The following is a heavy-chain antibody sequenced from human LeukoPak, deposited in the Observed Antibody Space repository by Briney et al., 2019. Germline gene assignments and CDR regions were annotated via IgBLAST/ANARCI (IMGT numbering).Heavy chain of an antibody. J-gene: IGHJ4*02. CDR1: GTSITRTY. D-gene: IGHD3-16*02. CDR2: VYDTGDT. V-gene: IGHV4-59*12. Sequence: SETLSLTCTVSGTSITRTYWSWIRQPPGRGLESVGYVYDTGDTNYNPSLKSRVTISVDTSKNQFSLKLSSVTAADTAVYYCARDAEYVWGSYRHYRRFDYWGQGTLVTVSS. CDR3: ARDAEYVWGSYRHYRRFDY.